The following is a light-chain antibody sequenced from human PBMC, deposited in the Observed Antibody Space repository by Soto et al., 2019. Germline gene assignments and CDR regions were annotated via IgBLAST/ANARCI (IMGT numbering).Light chain of an antibody. V-gene: IGKV1-39*01. Sequence: DIQMTQSPSSLAASVGDRVTISCRASQIISTYLNWYQQKPGQVPTLLIYGASSLQSGVPSRFSASGSGTDFALSISSLQREDFATYYCQQSYSTLHTFGQGTKLEIK. J-gene: IGKJ2*01. CDR3: QQSYSTLHT. CDR2: GAS. CDR1: QIISTY.